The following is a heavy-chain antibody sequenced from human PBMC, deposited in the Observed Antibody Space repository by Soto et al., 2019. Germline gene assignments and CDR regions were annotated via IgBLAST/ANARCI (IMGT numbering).Heavy chain of an antibody. CDR2: IYWDGDN. D-gene: IGHD1-26*01. Sequence: QITLKESGPTLVKPTQTLTLTCTFSGFSLSTSGVGVGWIRQPPGKALEWLALIYWDGDNSYSPSLKSRLAITKDTSKHQVVLRMTHMDPVDTPTYSCAHRLSGGYYDYWGQGTLVTVSS. CDR3: AHRLSGGYYDY. CDR1: GFSLSTSGVG. J-gene: IGHJ4*02. V-gene: IGHV2-5*02.